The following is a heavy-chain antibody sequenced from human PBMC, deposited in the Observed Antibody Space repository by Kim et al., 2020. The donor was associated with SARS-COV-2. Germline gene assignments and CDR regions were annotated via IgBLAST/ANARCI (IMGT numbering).Heavy chain of an antibody. CDR3: TGHLVATAMGD. D-gene: IGHD5-18*01. CDR2: IISNAGGGTR. Sequence: GGSLRLSCAASGFSFSDAWMSWVRQAPEKGLEWVGRIISNAGGGTREYAAPVKGRFTISRDDSQNTVYLKMNSLKIEDTGLYYCTGHLVATAMGDWGQGALVTVSS. CDR1: GFSFSDAW. J-gene: IGHJ4*02. V-gene: IGHV3-15*05.